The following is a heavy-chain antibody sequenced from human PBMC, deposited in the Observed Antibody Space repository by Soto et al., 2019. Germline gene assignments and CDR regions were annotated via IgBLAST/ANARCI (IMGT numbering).Heavy chain of an antibody. D-gene: IGHD3-3*01. CDR2: INPKSGGA. J-gene: IGHJ4*02. CDR3: ARGGIAIFGVVDY. V-gene: IGHV1-2*02. CDR1: GYTFTDYY. Sequence: QVQVVQSGTEVKKPGASVKVSCRASGYTFTDYYVHWVRQAPGQGLEWMGWINPKSGGANYAQKFQGRVTMTRDTSIVTAYMELNRLTFDDTAVYYCARGGIAIFGVVDYWGQGTPVTVSS.